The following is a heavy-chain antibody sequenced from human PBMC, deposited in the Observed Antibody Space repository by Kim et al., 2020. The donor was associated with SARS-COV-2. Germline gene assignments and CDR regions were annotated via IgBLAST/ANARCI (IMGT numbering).Heavy chain of an antibody. D-gene: IGHD3-16*02. CDR1: GYTFTNYY. CDR2: INPRTGST. Sequence: ASVKVSCKASGYTFTNYYIHWVRQAPGQGLEWMGWINPRTGSTQYAQKFEAWVTMTRDTSFSTVYMELSRLRSVDTAMYFCARDGSWYDYVWESFRSEPSFDYWGQGTLITVSS. CDR3: ARDGSWYDYVWESFRSEPSFDY. V-gene: IGHV1-2*04. J-gene: IGHJ4*02.